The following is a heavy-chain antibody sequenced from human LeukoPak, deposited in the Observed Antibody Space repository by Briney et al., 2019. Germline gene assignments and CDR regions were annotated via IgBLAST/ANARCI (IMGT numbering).Heavy chain of an antibody. CDR2: ISGSGGST. J-gene: IGHJ5*02. CDR3: AKAPYVYGSGSNWFDP. CDR1: GFTFSSYG. Sequence: PGGSLRLSCAASGFTFSSYGMSWVRQAPGKGLEWVSAISGSGGSTYYADSVKGRFTISRDNSKNTLYLQMNSLRAEDTAVYYCAKAPYVYGSGSNWFDPWGQGTLVTVSS. D-gene: IGHD3-10*01. V-gene: IGHV3-23*01.